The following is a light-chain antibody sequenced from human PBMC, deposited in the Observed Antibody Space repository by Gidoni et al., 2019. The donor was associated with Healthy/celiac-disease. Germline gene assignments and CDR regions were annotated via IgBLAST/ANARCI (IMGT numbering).Light chain of an antibody. CDR3: CSYAGSSTPVV. V-gene: IGLV2-23*02. CDR2: EVS. CDR1: SSDVGSYNL. Sequence: QSALTQPASVSGSPGQSITISCTGTSSDVGSYNLVSCDQQHPGKDPKLMIYEVSKRPSGVSNRFSGSKSGNTASLTISGLQAEDEADYYCCSYAGSSTPVVFGGGTKLTVL. J-gene: IGLJ2*01.